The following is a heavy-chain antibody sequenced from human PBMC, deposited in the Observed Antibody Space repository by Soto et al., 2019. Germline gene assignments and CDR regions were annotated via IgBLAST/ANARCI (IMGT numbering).Heavy chain of an antibody. CDR3: AKESCSSTNCYHGGFDY. D-gene: IGHD2-2*01. J-gene: IGHJ4*02. Sequence: GGSLRLSCAASGCTFSNAWMSWVRQAPGKGLEWVGRIKSKTDGGTTDYAAPVKGRFTISRDDSKNTLSLQMKSLRAEDTAVYYCAKESCSSTNCYHGGFDYWGQGTPVTVSS. CDR2: IKSKTDGGTT. CDR1: GCTFSNAW. V-gene: IGHV3-15*01.